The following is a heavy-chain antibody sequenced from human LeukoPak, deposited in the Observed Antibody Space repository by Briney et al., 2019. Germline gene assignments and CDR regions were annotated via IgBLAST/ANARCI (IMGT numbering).Heavy chain of an antibody. CDR2: ISAYNGNT. Sequence: ASVKVSCKASGYTFTNYAISWVRQAPGQGLEWMGWISAYNGNTTYAQNFQGRVTMTTDTSTSTAYMELRSPRSDDTAVYYCARGPYCSSTTCNRGTFDIWGQGTLVTVSS. CDR1: GYTFTNYA. V-gene: IGHV1-18*01. D-gene: IGHD2-2*02. J-gene: IGHJ3*02. CDR3: ARGPYCSSTTCNRGTFDI.